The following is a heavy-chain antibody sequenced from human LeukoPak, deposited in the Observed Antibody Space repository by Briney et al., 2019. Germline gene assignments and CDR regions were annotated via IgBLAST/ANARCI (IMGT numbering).Heavy chain of an antibody. V-gene: IGHV1-8*01. J-gene: IGHJ4*02. CDR2: MNPNSGNT. CDR1: GYTFTSYD. D-gene: IGHD3-22*01. CDR3: ARVAPHYYDSGGYAEPLDY. Sequence: ASVKVSCKASGYTFTSYDINWVRQATGQGLEWMGWMNPNSGNTGYAQKFQGRVTMTRNTSISTAYMELSSLRSEDTAVYYCARVAPHYYDSGGYAEPLDYWGQGTLVTVSS.